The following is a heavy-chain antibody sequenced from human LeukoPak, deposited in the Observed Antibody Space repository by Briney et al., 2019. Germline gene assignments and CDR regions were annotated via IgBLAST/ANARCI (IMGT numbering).Heavy chain of an antibody. V-gene: IGHV1-2*02. CDR2: INPNSGGT. Sequence: ASVKVSCKASGYTFTGYYMHWVRQAPGQGLEWMGWINPNSGGTNYAQKFQGRVTITRDTSISTAYMELSRLRSDDTAVYYCARKHSSSWYFWFDPWGQGTLVTVSS. J-gene: IGHJ5*02. CDR3: ARKHSSSWYFWFDP. D-gene: IGHD6-13*01. CDR1: GYTFTGYY.